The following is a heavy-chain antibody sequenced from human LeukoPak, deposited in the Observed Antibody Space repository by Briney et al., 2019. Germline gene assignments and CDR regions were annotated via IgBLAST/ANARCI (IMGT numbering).Heavy chain of an antibody. Sequence: PGGSLRLPCAASGFTFSSYAMSWVRQAPGKGLEWVSAISGSGGSAYYADSVKGRFTISGDNSKNTLYLQMNSLRAEDTAVYYCAKGLTTVTKGLGMDVWGKGTTVTVSS. J-gene: IGHJ6*03. V-gene: IGHV3-23*01. CDR1: GFTFSSYA. CDR3: AKGLTTVTKGLGMDV. D-gene: IGHD4-17*01. CDR2: ISGSGGSA.